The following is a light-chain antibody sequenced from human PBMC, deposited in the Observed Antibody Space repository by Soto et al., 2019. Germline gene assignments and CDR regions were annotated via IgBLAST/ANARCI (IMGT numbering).Light chain of an antibody. CDR1: QSVSSSY. CDR2: GAS. J-gene: IGKJ2*01. V-gene: IGKV3-20*01. Sequence: EVVLTQSPGTLSLSPGERATHSCRASQSVSSSYLAWYQQKPAQAPRLLIYGASSRATGIPDRFSGSGSGTDFTLTISRLEPEDFAVYYCQQYGSSPLYTFGQGTKLEIK. CDR3: QQYGSSPLYT.